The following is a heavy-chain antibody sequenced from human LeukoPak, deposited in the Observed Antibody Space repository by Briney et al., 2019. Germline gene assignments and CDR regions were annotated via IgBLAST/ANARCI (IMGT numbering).Heavy chain of an antibody. CDR2: IYYSGST. CDR1: GGSISSYY. Sequence: SETLSLTCTVSGGSISSYYWSWIRQPPGKGLEWIGYIYYSGSTNYNPSLKSRVTISVDTSKNQFSLKLRSVTAADTAVYYCARGGSTSYREFLYNWFDPWGQGILVTVSS. V-gene: IGHV4-59*01. D-gene: IGHD3-10*01. J-gene: IGHJ5*02. CDR3: ARGGSTSYREFLYNWFDP.